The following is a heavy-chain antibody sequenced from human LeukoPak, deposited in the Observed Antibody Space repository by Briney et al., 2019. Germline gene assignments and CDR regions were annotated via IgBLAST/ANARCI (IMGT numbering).Heavy chain of an antibody. CDR1: GYTFTSYG. J-gene: IGHJ4*02. Sequence: ASVTVSCMASGYTFTSYGISWVRQAPGQGLVWMGWISAYNGKTNYALNLQGRVTMTIDTSTSTAYMELRSLRSDDTAVYYCARGYYYDSSGYYYDYFDYWGQGTLVTVSS. CDR2: ISAYNGKT. V-gene: IGHV1-18*01. D-gene: IGHD3-22*01. CDR3: ARGYYYDSSGYYYDYFDY.